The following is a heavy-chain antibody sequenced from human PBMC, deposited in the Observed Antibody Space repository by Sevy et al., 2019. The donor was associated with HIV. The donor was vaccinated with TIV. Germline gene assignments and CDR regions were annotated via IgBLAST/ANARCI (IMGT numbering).Heavy chain of an antibody. V-gene: IGHV1-3*04. CDR2: INTGNGNT. CDR3: ARDRAGTKAFDV. Sequence: APVKVSCKASGYTFISYVIHWVRQAPGQSLEWMGWINTGNGNTKYSQNFQGRVTVTRDTSASTAYMELRSLTSEDTAIYYCARDRAGTKAFDVWGQGTMVTVSS. D-gene: IGHD1-1*01. CDR1: GYTFISYV. J-gene: IGHJ3*01.